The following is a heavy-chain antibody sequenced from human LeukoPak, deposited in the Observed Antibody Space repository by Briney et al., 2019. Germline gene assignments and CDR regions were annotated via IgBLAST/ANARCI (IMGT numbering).Heavy chain of an antibody. Sequence: GGSLRLSCAASGFTVSSSDMSWVRQAPGKGLEWVSIISSAGTTYYADSVKGRFTISRDNSKNTVYLQVNSLRDEDTAVYYCARDLEAANTYYFDYWGQGTMATVSS. V-gene: IGHV3-66*01. J-gene: IGHJ4*02. CDR2: ISSAGTT. CDR1: GFTVSSSD. D-gene: IGHD6-13*01. CDR3: ARDLEAANTYYFDY.